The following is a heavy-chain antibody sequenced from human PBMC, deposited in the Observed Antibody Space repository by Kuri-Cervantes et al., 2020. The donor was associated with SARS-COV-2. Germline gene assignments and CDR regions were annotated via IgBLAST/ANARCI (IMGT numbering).Heavy chain of an antibody. D-gene: IGHD4-17*01. V-gene: IGHV1-18*01. CDR3: AGGFDYGDYPYYYGMDV. CDR2: ISAYNGYT. Sequence: ASVKVSCKSSGYTFTNYAISWVRQAPGQGLEWMGWISAYNGYTNYAQKFQGRVTMTTDTSTSTAYMELRSLRSDDTAIYYCAGGFDYGDYPYYYGMDVWGQGTTVTVSS. CDR1: GYTFTNYA. J-gene: IGHJ6*02.